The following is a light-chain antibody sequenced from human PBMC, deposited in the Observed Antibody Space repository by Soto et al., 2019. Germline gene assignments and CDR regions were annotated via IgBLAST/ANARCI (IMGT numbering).Light chain of an antibody. Sequence: EIVMTQSPATLSVSAGERATLSCRASQSVSSNLAWYQQKPGQAPRLLIDGASTRATGIPARFSGSGSGTECTRTISSLQSEDFAVYYCQQYNNWPQTFGQGTKVDI. J-gene: IGKJ1*01. CDR2: GAS. CDR1: QSVSSN. CDR3: QQYNNWPQT. V-gene: IGKV3-15*01.